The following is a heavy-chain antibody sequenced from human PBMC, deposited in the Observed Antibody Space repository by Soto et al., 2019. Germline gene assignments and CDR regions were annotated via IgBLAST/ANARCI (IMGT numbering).Heavy chain of an antibody. Sequence: PGESLKISCNASGYIFSTDWIAWVRQMPGKGLEWMGVIYPGDSDTRYSPSLQGQVTMSVDKSIHTAYLHWSSLRTSDSAMYYCARSRAAAGTPFDLWGQGTLVTVSS. CDR2: IYPGDSDT. D-gene: IGHD6-13*01. J-gene: IGHJ4*02. CDR1: GYIFSTDW. V-gene: IGHV5-51*01. CDR3: ARSRAAAGTPFDL.